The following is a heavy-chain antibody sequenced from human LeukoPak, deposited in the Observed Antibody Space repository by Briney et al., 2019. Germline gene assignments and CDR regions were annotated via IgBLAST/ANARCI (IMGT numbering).Heavy chain of an antibody. Sequence: GGSLRLSCAASGFTFDDYAMHWVRQAPGKGLEWVSLISWGGGSTYYADSVKGRLTTSRDNSKNSLYLHMNSLRAEDTALYYCAKDRSGNSYGHFDYWGQGTLVTVSS. D-gene: IGHD3-10*01. V-gene: IGHV3-43D*04. CDR2: ISWGGGST. CDR1: GFTFDDYA. J-gene: IGHJ4*02. CDR3: AKDRSGNSYGHFDY.